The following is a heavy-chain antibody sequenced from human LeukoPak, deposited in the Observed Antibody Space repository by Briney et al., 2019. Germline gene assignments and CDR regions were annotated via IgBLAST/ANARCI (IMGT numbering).Heavy chain of an antibody. CDR2: ISSNGGST. D-gene: IGHD3-16*01. J-gene: IGHJ4*02. CDR3: VKGGSYGPFDY. Sequence: GGSLRLSCSASGFTFSSYTMHWIRQAPGAGLESVSAISSNGGSTYYADSVKGRFTISRDNSKNTLYLQMSSLRVEDTAVYYCVKGGSYGPFDYWGQGTLVTVSP. V-gene: IGHV3-64D*06. CDR1: GFTFSSYT.